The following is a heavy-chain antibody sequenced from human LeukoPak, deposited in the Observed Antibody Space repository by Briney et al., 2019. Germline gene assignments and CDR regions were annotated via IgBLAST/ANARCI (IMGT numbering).Heavy chain of an antibody. D-gene: IGHD3-10*01. CDR2: NKHNGST. Sequence: PSETPSPTCAVYGGAFSGFYRRWNPPPPGEGLGWNGGNKHNGSTNYNPSLKSRVTISVDTSKNQFSLKLSSATAADTAVYYCARGLVSGGSGSYYTQTYYYYYGMDVWGQGTTVTVSS. CDR1: GGAFSGFY. V-gene: IGHV4-34*01. CDR3: ARGLVSGGSGSYYTQTYYYYYGMDV. J-gene: IGHJ6*02.